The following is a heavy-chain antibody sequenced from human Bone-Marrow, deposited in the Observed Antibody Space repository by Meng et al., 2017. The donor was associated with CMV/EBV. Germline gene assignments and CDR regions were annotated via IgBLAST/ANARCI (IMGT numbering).Heavy chain of an antibody. V-gene: IGHV3-7*01. Sequence: GGSLRLSCTVSGGSISSSSYYWGWIRQPPGKGLEWVAKMKQDGSEKYYVDSVKGRFTISRDNAKNSLYLQMNSLRAEDTAVYYCVRDELHYDYYGMDVWGQGTTVTVSS. CDR2: MKQDGSEK. D-gene: IGHD1-7*01. CDR1: GGSISSSSYY. J-gene: IGHJ6*02. CDR3: VRDELHYDYYGMDV.